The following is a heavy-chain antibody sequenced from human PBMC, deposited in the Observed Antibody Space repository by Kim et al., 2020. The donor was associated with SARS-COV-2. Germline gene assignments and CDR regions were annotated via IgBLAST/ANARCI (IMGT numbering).Heavy chain of an antibody. CDR2: IYYSGST. CDR3: ARNRLRYFEWLFNAFDI. CDR1: GGSISSYY. D-gene: IGHD3-9*01. Sequence: SETLSLTCTVSGGSISSYYWSWIRQPPGKGLEWIGYIYYSGSTNYNPSLKSRVTISVDTSKNQFSLKLSSVTAADTAVYYCARNRLRYFEWLFNAFDIWG. J-gene: IGHJ3*02. V-gene: IGHV4-59*01.